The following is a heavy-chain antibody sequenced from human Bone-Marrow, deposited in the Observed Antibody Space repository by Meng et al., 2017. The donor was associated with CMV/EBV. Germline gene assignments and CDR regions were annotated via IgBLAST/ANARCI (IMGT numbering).Heavy chain of an antibody. Sequence: ASVKVSCKASGYTFSTYYMHWVRQAPGQGLEWMGIVDPSGDTTTYAQKFQGRVTMTRDTSTSTVYMELSSLRSEDTAMYFCARDLRVAGYFDYWVQGTLVTVSS. V-gene: IGHV1-46*01. D-gene: IGHD6-19*01. J-gene: IGHJ4*02. CDR2: VDPSGDTT. CDR1: GYTFSTYY. CDR3: ARDLRVAGYFDY.